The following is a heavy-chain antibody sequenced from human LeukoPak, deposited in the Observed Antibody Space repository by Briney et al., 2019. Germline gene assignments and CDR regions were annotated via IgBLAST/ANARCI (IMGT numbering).Heavy chain of an antibody. J-gene: IGHJ4*02. V-gene: IGHV3-30*01. CDR2: ISYDGSNK. Sequence: GGSLRLSCAASGFTFSSYAMHWVHQAPGKGLEWVAVISYDGSNKYYADSVKGRFTISRDNSKNTLYLQMNSLRAEDTAVYYCARDRREVIRYYFDYWGQGTLVTVSS. CDR1: GFTFSSYA. CDR3: ARDRREVIRYYFDY. D-gene: IGHD1-26*01.